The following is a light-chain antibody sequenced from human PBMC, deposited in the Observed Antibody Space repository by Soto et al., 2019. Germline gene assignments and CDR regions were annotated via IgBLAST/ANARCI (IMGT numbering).Light chain of an antibody. CDR2: AAS. V-gene: IGKV3-20*01. CDR1: QSVSSNK. Sequence: ETAWTQSPATVSLSPGDRATLPCRTSQSVSSNKLAWYQQKPGQAPRLLTDAASSMDTGIPDRFSGSGSGTVFTVSINRMKPEGHAVYYGQDYSTCCTFGQGPKVDVK. CDR3: QDYSTCCT. J-gene: IGKJ1*01.